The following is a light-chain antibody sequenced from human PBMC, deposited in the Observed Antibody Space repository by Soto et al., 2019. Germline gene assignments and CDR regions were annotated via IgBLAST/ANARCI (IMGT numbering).Light chain of an antibody. V-gene: IGLV2-8*01. J-gene: IGLJ1*01. Sequence: QSALTQPPSASGSPGQSVAISCTGTSSDVGASDYVSWYQQHSGKAPKLLLYEVNKRPSGVPDRFSGSKSGNTASLTVSALPADDEADYYCLSHSGSSNVLGTGTKVTVL. CDR1: SSDVGASDY. CDR3: LSHSGSSNV. CDR2: EVN.